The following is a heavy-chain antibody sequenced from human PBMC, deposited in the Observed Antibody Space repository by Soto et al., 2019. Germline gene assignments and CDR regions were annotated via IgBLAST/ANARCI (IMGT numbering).Heavy chain of an antibody. Sequence: GGSLRLSCAASGFTFSSYAMHWVRQAPGKGLEYVSAISSNGGSTYYANSVKGRFTISRDNSKNTLYLQMGSLRAEDMAVYYCARDSQTTVTRPVDYWGQGTLVTVSS. CDR3: ARDSQTTVTRPVDY. CDR2: ISSNGGST. CDR1: GFTFSSYA. V-gene: IGHV3-64*01. D-gene: IGHD4-17*01. J-gene: IGHJ4*02.